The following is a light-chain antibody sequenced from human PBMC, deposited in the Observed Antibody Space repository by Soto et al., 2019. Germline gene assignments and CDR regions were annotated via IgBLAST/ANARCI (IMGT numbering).Light chain of an antibody. V-gene: IGKV1-5*01. J-gene: IGKJ3*01. CDR1: ESFNTW. CDR3: QLYNYY. CDR2: DAS. Sequence: DIPMTQSPSTLSASVGDRVIITYRTSESFNTWVAWYQQKPGRAPKLLIYDASRLESGVPSRFSGSGSGTEFTLTIISLQADDFATYYGQLYNYYFGPGTKVDIK.